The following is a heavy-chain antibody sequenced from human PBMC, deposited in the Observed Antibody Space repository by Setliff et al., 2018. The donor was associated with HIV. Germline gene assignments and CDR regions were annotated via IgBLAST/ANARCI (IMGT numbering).Heavy chain of an antibody. CDR3: ARGLRTYLVLFDS. J-gene: IGHJ4*02. V-gene: IGHV4-61*08. D-gene: IGHD2-8*01. Sequence: SETLSLTCNVSAASVGTGAYYWSWIRKSPGKGLEWLGYLYYSGSIDYNPSLKTRVSISIDMSKNQSSLKMSSVTAADTAVYFCARGLRTYLVLFDSWGQGILVTVSS. CDR2: LYYSGSI. CDR1: AASVGTGAYY.